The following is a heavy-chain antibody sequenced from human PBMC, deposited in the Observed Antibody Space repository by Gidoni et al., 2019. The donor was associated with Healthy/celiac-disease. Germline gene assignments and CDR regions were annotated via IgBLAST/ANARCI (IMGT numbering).Heavy chain of an antibody. D-gene: IGHD6-19*01. CDR2: IIPILGIA. J-gene: IGHJ4*02. V-gene: IGHV1-69*02. CDR3: ARVFSSGWVDY. Sequence: HLVQSRAVVKKPGSSVKVSCKASGGTFSSSTISWVRQAPGQGLEWMGRIIPILGIANYAQKFQGRVTITADKSTSTAYMELSSLRSEDTAVYYCARVFSSGWVDYWGQGTLVTVSS. CDR1: GGTFSSST.